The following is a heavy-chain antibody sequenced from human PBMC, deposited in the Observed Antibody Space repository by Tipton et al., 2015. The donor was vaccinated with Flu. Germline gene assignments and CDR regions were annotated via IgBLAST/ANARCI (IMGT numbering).Heavy chain of an antibody. V-gene: IGHV3-30*18. CDR3: AKPRFGEGVFDH. CDR1: GFIFRTHA. Sequence: SLRLSCAASGFIFRTHAMHWVRQAPGKGLEWVAVVSYDGSSEDYADSVKGRFTISRDNSENTLYLQMNNLRPEDTAVYYCAKPRFGEGVFDHWGQGIMVTVSS. CDR2: VSYDGSSE. D-gene: IGHD3-10*01. J-gene: IGHJ4*02.